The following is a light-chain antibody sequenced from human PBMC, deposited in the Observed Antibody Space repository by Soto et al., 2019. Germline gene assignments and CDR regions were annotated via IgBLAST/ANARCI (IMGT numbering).Light chain of an antibody. CDR1: SSDVGSYNF. CDR3: TSYTSSTTYV. Sequence: QSALTQPASVSGSPGQSITISCTGTSSDVGSYNFVSWYQQHPGKAPKLMIYEVTNRPSGVPNRFSGSKSGNTASLTISGLQAEDEADYYCTSYTSSTTYVFATGTKVTVL. J-gene: IGLJ1*01. CDR2: EVT. V-gene: IGLV2-14*01.